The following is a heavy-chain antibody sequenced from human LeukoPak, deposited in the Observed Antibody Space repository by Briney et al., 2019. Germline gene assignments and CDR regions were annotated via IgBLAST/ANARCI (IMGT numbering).Heavy chain of an antibody. CDR3: AKDLYAYGDYAQDY. J-gene: IGHJ4*02. V-gene: IGHV3-33*06. D-gene: IGHD4-17*01. CDR1: GFSFSTYA. CDR2: IWYDGSNK. Sequence: PGGSLRLSCAASGFSFSTYAMHWVRQAPGKGLEWVAVIWYDGSNKYYADSVKGRFTISRDNSKNTLYLQMNSLRAEDTAVYYCAKDLYAYGDYAQDYWGQGTLVTVSS.